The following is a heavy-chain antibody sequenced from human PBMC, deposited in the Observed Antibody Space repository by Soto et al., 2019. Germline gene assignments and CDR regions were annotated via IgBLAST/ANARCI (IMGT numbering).Heavy chain of an antibody. CDR2: IYPGDSDV. CDR1: GYTFTTYW. V-gene: IGHV5-51*01. CDR3: ARGWGGPYYFDT. Sequence: GESLKISCQGSGYTFTTYWVGWVRQRPGKGLDWMGNIYPGDSDVKYSPSFQGQVTISVDKSISTAYLQWNSLKASDTVVYYCARGWGGPYYFDTWGQGTLVTVSS. J-gene: IGHJ4*02. D-gene: IGHD3-16*01.